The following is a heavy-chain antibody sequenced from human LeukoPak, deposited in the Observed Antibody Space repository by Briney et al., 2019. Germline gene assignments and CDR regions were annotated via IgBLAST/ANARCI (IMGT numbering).Heavy chain of an antibody. D-gene: IGHD3-16*02. V-gene: IGHV3-48*01. Sequence: GGSLRLSCAASGFTFSSYSMNWVRQAPGKGLEWVSYISSSSSTIYYADSVKGRFTISRDNAKNSLYLQMNSLRAEDTAVYYCARFHDDMITFGGVIVTPRYFDYWGQGTLVTVSS. CDR1: GFTFSSYS. J-gene: IGHJ4*02. CDR2: ISSSSSTI. CDR3: ARFHDDMITFGGVIVTPRYFDY.